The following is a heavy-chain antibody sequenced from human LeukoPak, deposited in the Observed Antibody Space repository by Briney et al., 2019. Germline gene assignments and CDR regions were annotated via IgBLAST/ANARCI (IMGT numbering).Heavy chain of an antibody. J-gene: IGHJ4*02. V-gene: IGHV1-2*04. Sequence: GSSVKVSCKASGYTFTGYYMHWVRQAPGQGLEWMGWINPNSGGTNYAQKFQGWVTMTRDTSISTAYMELSRLRSDDTAVYYCARGTPSGWYGAVYWGQGTLVTVSS. CDR2: INPNSGGT. CDR1: GYTFTGYY. CDR3: ARGTPSGWYGAVY. D-gene: IGHD6-19*01.